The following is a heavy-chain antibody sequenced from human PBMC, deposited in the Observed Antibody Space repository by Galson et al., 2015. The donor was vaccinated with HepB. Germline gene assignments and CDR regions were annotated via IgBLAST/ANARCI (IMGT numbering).Heavy chain of an antibody. Sequence: SLRLSCAASGFTFSSYAMSWVRQAPGKGLEWVANINQHGSEKYYVDPVKGRFTISRDNAKNSLYLQMSSLRVEDAAVYYCARDHVAEGIIFDNWGQGTPVTVSS. CDR2: INQHGSEK. D-gene: IGHD2-15*01. CDR3: ARDHVAEGIIFDN. J-gene: IGHJ4*02. V-gene: IGHV3-7*01. CDR1: GFTFSSYA.